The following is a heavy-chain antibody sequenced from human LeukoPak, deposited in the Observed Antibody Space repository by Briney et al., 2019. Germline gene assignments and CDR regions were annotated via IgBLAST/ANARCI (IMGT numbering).Heavy chain of an antibody. J-gene: IGHJ5*02. V-gene: IGHV4-34*01. CDR3: ARRGNYYGSRGRFDP. CDR2: INHSGST. Sequence: SETLSLTCAVYGGSFSGYYWSWIRQPPGKGLEWIGEINHSGSTNYNPSLKSRVTISVDTSKNQFSLKLSSVTAADTVVYYCARRGNYYGSRGRFDPWGQGTLVTVSS. CDR1: GGSFSGYY. D-gene: IGHD3-10*01.